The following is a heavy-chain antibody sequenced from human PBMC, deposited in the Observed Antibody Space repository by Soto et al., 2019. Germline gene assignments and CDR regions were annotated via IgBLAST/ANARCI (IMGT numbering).Heavy chain of an antibody. CDR2: IYYSGST. D-gene: IGHD3-16*01. CDR1: GGSISSGGYY. Sequence: QVQLQESGPGLVKPSQTLSLTCTVSGGSISSGGYYWSWIRQHPGKGLEWIGHIYYSGSTYYNPSLKSRVTISVDTYKNQFSRKLSSVTAADTAVYYCARATIGDPGRFDYWGQGTLVTVSS. V-gene: IGHV4-31*03. CDR3: ARATIGDPGRFDY. J-gene: IGHJ4*02.